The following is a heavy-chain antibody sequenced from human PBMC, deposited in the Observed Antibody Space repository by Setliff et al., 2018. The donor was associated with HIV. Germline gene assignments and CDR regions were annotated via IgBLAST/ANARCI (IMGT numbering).Heavy chain of an antibody. V-gene: IGHV1-45*02. CDR3: ATCLAPNQPPSNYDSSGSDAFDI. D-gene: IGHD3-22*01. Sequence: ASVKVSCKASGYTFTYRYLHWVRQAPGQALEWMGWITPFNGNTSYAQKFQDRVTITRDRSMSTAYMELSSLRSEDTAMYYCATCLAPNQPPSNYDSSGSDAFDIWGQGTMVTVSS. CDR1: GYTFTYRY. J-gene: IGHJ3*02. CDR2: ITPFNGNT.